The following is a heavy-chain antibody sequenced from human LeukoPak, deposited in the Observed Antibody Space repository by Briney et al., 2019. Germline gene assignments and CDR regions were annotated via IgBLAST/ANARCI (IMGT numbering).Heavy chain of an antibody. CDR2: IKQDGSEK. J-gene: IGHJ6*03. CDR3: ARGRSSSSPYYYYYYYMDV. Sequence: GGSLRLSCAASGFTFSSYWMSWVRQAPGKGLEGGVNIKQDGSEKYYVDSVKGRFTISRDNAKNSLYLQMNSLRAEDTAVYYCARGRSSSSPYYYYYYYMDVWGKGTTVTVSS. V-gene: IGHV3-7*01. D-gene: IGHD6-6*01. CDR1: GFTFSSYW.